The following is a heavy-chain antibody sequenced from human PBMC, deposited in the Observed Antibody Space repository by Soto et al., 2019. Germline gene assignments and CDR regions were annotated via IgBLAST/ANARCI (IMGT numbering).Heavy chain of an antibody. CDR2: IYWDDDK. CDR1: GFSLSTSEVG. CDR3: ARLTDLYIMFDI. Sequence: PSQTLTLTCAFSGFSLSTSEVGVGWIRQPPGKALELLGIIYWDDDKRYSPLLNKRLTITKDTSKNQVVLTMTNMDYVDTGTYYCARLTDLYIMFDIWGQGTQVTVSS. D-gene: IGHD3-16*01. V-gene: IGHV2-5*02. J-gene: IGHJ4*02.